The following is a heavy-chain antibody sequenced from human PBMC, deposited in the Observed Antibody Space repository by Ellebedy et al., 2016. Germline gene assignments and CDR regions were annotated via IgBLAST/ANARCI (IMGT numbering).Heavy chain of an antibody. D-gene: IGHD2-21*02. CDR3: AKAPPLCGGDCYYQIALEI. V-gene: IGHV3-23*01. CDR1: GFTFSSYA. Sequence: GESLKISXIASGFTFSSYAMSWVRQAPGKGLEWVSSISGSGASTYYGDSVKGRFTISRDNSKNTLYLQMNSLRAEDTALYYCAKAPPLCGGDCYYQIALEIWGQGTMVTVSS. J-gene: IGHJ3*02. CDR2: ISGSGAST.